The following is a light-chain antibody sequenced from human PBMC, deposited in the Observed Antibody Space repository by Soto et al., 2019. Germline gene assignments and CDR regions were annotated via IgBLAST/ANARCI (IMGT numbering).Light chain of an antibody. CDR1: SSDVGTYNY. V-gene: IGLV2-14*01. Sequence: QSALTQPASVSGSPGQSITISCTGTSSDVGTYNYVSWYQQHPGKAPKLMIYEVTYRPSGVSNRFSGSKSGNTASLTISGLQAEDEAHYYCSSYTSSSTYVFGTGTKLTVL. CDR3: SSYTSSSTYV. J-gene: IGLJ1*01. CDR2: EVT.